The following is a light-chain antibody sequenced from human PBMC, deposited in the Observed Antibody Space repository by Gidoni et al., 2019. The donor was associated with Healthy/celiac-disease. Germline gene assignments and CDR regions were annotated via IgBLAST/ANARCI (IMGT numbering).Light chain of an antibody. CDR2: GAS. CDR1: QSVSSN. V-gene: IGKV3-15*01. CDR3: QQYNNWPPEIT. J-gene: IGKJ3*01. Sequence: EIVMTQSPATLSVSPGERATLSCRASQSVSSNLAWYQQKPGQAPRLLIYGASTRATGIPARFSGSGYGKEFTLTISSLQSEDFAVYYCQQYNNWPPEITFGPGTKVDIK.